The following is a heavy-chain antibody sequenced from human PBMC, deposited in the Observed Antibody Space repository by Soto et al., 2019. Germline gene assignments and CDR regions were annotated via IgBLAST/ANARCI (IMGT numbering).Heavy chain of an antibody. Sequence: HPGGSLRLSCAASGFTFSSYGMHWVRQAPGKGLEWVAVISYDGSNKYYADSVKGRFTISRDNSKNTLYLQMNSLRAEDTAVYYCAKELGYCSGGSCPPGYWGQGTLVTVSS. CDR2: ISYDGSNK. CDR3: AKELGYCSGGSCPPGY. D-gene: IGHD2-15*01. V-gene: IGHV3-30*18. J-gene: IGHJ4*02. CDR1: GFTFSSYG.